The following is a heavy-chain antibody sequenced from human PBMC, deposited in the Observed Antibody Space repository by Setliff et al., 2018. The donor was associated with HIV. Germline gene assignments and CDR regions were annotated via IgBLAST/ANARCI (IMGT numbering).Heavy chain of an antibody. CDR1: GGSISSGGYY. CDR3: ARGGVSVNWFDP. D-gene: IGHD4-17*01. CDR2: IYYSGST. J-gene: IGHJ5*02. Sequence: SETLSLTCTVSGGSISSGGYYWSWIRQHPGKGLEWIGYIYYSGSTYYNPSLKSRVTISVDTSKNQFSLKLSSVTAADTAVYYCARGGVSVNWFDPWGQGTLVTVSS. V-gene: IGHV4-31*03.